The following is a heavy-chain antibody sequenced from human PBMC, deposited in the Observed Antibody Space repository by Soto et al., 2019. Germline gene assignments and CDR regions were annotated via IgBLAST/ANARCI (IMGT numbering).Heavy chain of an antibody. CDR1: GFNLDSYA. CDR3: ARDYGALPADRFSY. CDR2: ISYDGKNI. V-gene: IGHV3-30*03. Sequence: VESGGGVVQPGGSLRLSCAASGFNLDSYAMNWVRQATGKGHEWVATISYDGKNIYYADFVRGRFTISKDNSNNILYLRLSALTPEDTALYYCARDYGALPADRFSYWGQGTLVTVSS. J-gene: IGHJ1*01. D-gene: IGHD3-16*02.